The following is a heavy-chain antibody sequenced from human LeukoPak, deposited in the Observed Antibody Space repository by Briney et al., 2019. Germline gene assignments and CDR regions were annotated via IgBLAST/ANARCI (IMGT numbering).Heavy chain of an antibody. CDR2: IYYSGST. CDR1: GGSISSYY. V-gene: IGHV4-59*12. D-gene: IGHD3-3*01. CDR3: ARAQKRYDSPNWFDP. Sequence: SETLSLTCTVSGGSISSYYWSWIRQPPGKGLEWIGYIYYSGSTSYSGNTNYNPSLKSRVTILVDTSKNQFSLKLSSVTAADTAVYYCARAQKRYDSPNWFDPWGQGTLVTVSS. J-gene: IGHJ5*02.